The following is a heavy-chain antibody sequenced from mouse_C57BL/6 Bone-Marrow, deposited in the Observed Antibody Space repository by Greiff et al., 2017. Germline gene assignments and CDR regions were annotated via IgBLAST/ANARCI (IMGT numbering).Heavy chain of an antibody. Sequence: VKLMESGAELAKPGASVKLSCKASGYTFTSYWMHWVKQRPGQGLEWIGYINPRGGYTKSNQKFKDKATLTADKAASTAYMQLSSLTYEDSAVYYCARSTYAMDYWGQGTSVTVS. CDR2: INPRGGYT. J-gene: IGHJ4*01. V-gene: IGHV1-7*01. CDR1: GYTFTSYW. CDR3: ARSTYAMDY.